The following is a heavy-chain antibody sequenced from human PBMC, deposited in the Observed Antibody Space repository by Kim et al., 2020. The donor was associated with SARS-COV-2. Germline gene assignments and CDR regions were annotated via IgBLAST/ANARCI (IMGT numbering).Heavy chain of an antibody. CDR3: AMESSSWYEDAFDI. CDR2: IIPIFGTA. J-gene: IGHJ3*02. Sequence: SVKVSCKASGGTFSSYAISWVRQAPGQGLEWMGGIIPIFGTANYAQKFQGRVTITADESTSTAYMELSSLGSEDTAVYYCAMESSSWYEDAFDIWGQGTMVTVSS. CDR1: GGTFSSYA. D-gene: IGHD6-13*01. V-gene: IGHV1-69*13.